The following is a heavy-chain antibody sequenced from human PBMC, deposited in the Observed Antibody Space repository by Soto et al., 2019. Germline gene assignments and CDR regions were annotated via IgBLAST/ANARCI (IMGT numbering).Heavy chain of an antibody. CDR1: GGSFSGYY. J-gene: IGHJ4*02. CDR2: IDHGGST. D-gene: IGHD3-9*01. V-gene: IGHV4-34*01. Sequence: PSETLSLPCAVYGGSFSGYYWSWIRQPPGKGLEWIGEIDHGGSTTYNPSLKSRVTISIDASKNQFSLKLSSVTAADTAVYYCASRLTGYYTNLANWGQGTLVTVSS. CDR3: ASRLTGYYTNLAN.